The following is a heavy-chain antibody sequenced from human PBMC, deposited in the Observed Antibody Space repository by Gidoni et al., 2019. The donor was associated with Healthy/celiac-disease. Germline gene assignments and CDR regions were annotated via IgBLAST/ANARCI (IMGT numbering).Heavy chain of an antibody. V-gene: IGHV3-48*01. Sequence: EVQLVESGGGLVQPGGSLRLSCAASGFTFSSYSMNWVRQAPVKGLEWVSYISSSSSTIYYADSVKGRFTISRDNAKNSLYLQMNSLRAEDTAVYYCARQESYSSSWYDNYFDYWGQGTLVTVSS. CDR3: ARQESYSSSWYDNYFDY. J-gene: IGHJ4*02. D-gene: IGHD6-13*01. CDR1: GFTFSSYS. CDR2: ISSSSSTI.